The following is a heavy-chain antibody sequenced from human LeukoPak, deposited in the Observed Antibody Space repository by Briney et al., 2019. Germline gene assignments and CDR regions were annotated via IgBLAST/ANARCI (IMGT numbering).Heavy chain of an antibody. Sequence: GRSLRLSCAASGFTFSNYAMSWVRQAPGKGLEWVSSIGGSGSSTYYADSVKGRFTISRDNSKDTLYLQMNSLRAEDTAVYYCARSYRYYYYMDVWGKGTTVTVSS. J-gene: IGHJ6*03. V-gene: IGHV3-23*01. D-gene: IGHD5-12*01. CDR2: IGGSGSST. CDR1: GFTFSNYA. CDR3: ARSYRYYYYMDV.